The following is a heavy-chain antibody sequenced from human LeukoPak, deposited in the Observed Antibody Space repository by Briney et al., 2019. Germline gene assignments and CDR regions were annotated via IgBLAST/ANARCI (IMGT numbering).Heavy chain of an antibody. V-gene: IGHV1-46*01. CDR1: GYAFIRYH. CDR3: ARDGYSGYDLGDDLDY. D-gene: IGHD5-12*01. CDR2: INPSGGST. J-gene: IGHJ4*02. Sequence: ASVKVSCKASGYAFIRYHIHWVRQAPGQGLEWMGIINPSGGSTSYAQKFQGRVTMTRDTSTSTVYMELSSLRSEDTAVYYCARDGYSGYDLGDDLDYWGQGTLVTVSS.